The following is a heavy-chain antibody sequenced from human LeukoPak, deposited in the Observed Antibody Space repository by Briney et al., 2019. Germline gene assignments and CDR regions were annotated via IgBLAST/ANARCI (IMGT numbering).Heavy chain of an antibody. CDR2: ISSNGGST. CDR3: VKSYDILTGPQR. J-gene: IGHJ4*02. D-gene: IGHD3-9*01. CDR1: GFTFSSYA. V-gene: IGHV3-64D*06. Sequence: GGSLRLSCSASGFTFSSYAMHWVRQAPGKRLEYASAISSNGGSTYYADSVKGRFTISRDNSKNTLYLQMSSLRAEDTAVYYCVKSYDILTGPQRWGQGTLVTVSS.